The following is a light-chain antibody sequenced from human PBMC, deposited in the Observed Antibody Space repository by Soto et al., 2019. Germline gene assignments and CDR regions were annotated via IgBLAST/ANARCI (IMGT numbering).Light chain of an antibody. CDR2: AAS. CDR3: QKYSSVPV. CDR1: QGIRNF. J-gene: IGKJ3*01. Sequence: DIQMTQSPTSLSASVGDRVTITCRASQGIRNFVAWYQQKPGKAPKLLIYAASTLQSGVPSRFSGSGSGTDFTLTIKSLHPEDVATYSCQKYSSVPVFGPGTKVEIK. V-gene: IGKV1-27*01.